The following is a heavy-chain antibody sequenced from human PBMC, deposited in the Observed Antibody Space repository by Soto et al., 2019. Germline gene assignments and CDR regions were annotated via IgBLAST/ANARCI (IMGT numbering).Heavy chain of an antibody. J-gene: IGHJ2*01. V-gene: IGHV1-69*06. CDR3: ASTTYDSSAYYYWYLGL. CDR1: EDTFRNYA. D-gene: IGHD3-22*01. CDR2: IIPIFGTA. Sequence: QVELVQCGAEVKKPGSSVKVSCQASEDTFRNYAISWVRQAPGKGLEWMGGIIPIFGTANYAQKFQGRVTITADTSATPVYLELSSLRSEDTAVYYCASTTYDSSAYYYWYLGLWGRGTLVTVSS.